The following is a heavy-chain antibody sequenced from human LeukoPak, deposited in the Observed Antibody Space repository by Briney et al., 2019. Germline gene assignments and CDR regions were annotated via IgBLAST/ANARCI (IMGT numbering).Heavy chain of an antibody. V-gene: IGHV3-7*01. CDR2: IKQDGSEK. Sequence: GGSLRLSCAASGFTLSSYWMTWVRQAPGKGLEWVAYIKQDGSEKYYMDSVKGRFTISRDNAKNSLYLQMNSLRAEDTTVYFCAGHYDSSGYRVDVFDIWGQGTMVTVSS. CDR3: AGHYDSSGYRVDVFDI. CDR1: GFTLSSYW. J-gene: IGHJ3*02. D-gene: IGHD3-22*01.